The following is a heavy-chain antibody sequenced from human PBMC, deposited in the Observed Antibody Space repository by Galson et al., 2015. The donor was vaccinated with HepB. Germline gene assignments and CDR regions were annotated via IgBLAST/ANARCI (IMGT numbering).Heavy chain of an antibody. CDR1: GFTFSDSP. Sequence: SLRLSCAASGFTFSDSPIHWVRQFSRKGLEWVGRIKAKRDNYATEYGASVKGRFTISRDDSNNMAYLQMKNLKTEDTALYFCTRLLTPNPDALDIWGQGTMVTVSS. J-gene: IGHJ3*02. D-gene: IGHD1-26*01. CDR2: IKAKRDNYAT. V-gene: IGHV3-73*01. CDR3: TRLLTPNPDALDI.